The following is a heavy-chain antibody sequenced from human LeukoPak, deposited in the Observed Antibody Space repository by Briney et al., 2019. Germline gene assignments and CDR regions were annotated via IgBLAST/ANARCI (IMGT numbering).Heavy chain of an antibody. CDR2: INPSGGST. CDR1: GYTFTSYY. CDR3: ARVVGDVYGGNSGFGAFDI. D-gene: IGHD4-23*01. Sequence: GASVKVSCKASGYTFTSYYMHWVRQAPGQGLEWMGIINPSGGSTSYAQRFQGRVTMTRDTSTSTVYMELSSLRSEDTAVYYCARVVGDVYGGNSGFGAFDIWGQGTMVTVSS. J-gene: IGHJ3*02. V-gene: IGHV1-46*01.